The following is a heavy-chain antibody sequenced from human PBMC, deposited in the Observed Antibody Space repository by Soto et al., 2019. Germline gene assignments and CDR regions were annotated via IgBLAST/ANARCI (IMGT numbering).Heavy chain of an antibody. CDR1: GGTFSNAA. CDR2: VIPIYNTA. D-gene: IGHD2-15*01. CDR3: VKVFIRGNRIASEALVI. Sequence: QLQLVQSGAEVKKPGSSVRVSCTASGGTFSNAAISWVRQAPGQGLQWLGGVIPIYNTALYKQNMQGRVTITTDESTNTTYMKRPGLTSSKAGMSLRVKVFIRGNRIASEALVIWGQ. J-gene: IGHJ3*02. V-gene: IGHV1-69*01.